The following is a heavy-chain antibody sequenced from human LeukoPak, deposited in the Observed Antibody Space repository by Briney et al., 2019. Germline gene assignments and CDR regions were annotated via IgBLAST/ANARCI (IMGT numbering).Heavy chain of an antibody. V-gene: IGHV3-30*03. D-gene: IGHD6-13*01. CDR2: ISYYGSNK. CDR3: ATDGGIPAGGGFDS. J-gene: IGHJ4*02. Sequence: PGGSLRLSCAASGFTFKSYGMHGLRHAPGKGLEGVAVISYYGSNKYYADSVKGRFTISRDHYKNPLYLQMNSLRAEAPAVYYCATDGGIPAGGGFDSWGQGTLVTVSS. CDR1: GFTFKSYG.